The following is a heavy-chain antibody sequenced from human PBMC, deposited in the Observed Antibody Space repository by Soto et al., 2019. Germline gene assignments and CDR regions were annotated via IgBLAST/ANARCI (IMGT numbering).Heavy chain of an antibody. J-gene: IGHJ5*02. CDR2: INPSGGST. CDR3: AGDGSSFPPLVWFDP. CDR1: GYTFTSYY. V-gene: IGHV1-46*01. D-gene: IGHD1-26*01. Sequence: GASVKVSCKASGYTFTSYYMHWVRQAPGQGLEWMGIINPSGGSTSYAQKFQGRVTMTRDTSTSTVYMELSSLRSEDTAVYYCAGDGSSFPPLVWFDPWGQGTLVTVSS.